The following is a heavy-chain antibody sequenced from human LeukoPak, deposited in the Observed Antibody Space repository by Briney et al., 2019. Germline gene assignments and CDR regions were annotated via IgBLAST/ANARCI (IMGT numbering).Heavy chain of an antibody. Sequence: PSETLSLTCTVSGGSISSYYWSWIRQPPGKGLEWIGYIYFSGSTNYNPSLKSRVTISRDTSKNQFSLKLNSVTAADTAVYYCAKDKKWERFHYYYYYMDVWGKGTTVTVSS. D-gene: IGHD1-26*01. CDR3: AKDKKWERFHYYYYYMDV. J-gene: IGHJ6*03. CDR2: IYFSGST. V-gene: IGHV4-59*01. CDR1: GGSISSYY.